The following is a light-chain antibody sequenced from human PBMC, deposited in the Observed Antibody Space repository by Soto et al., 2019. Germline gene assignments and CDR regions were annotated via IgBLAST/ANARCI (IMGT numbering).Light chain of an antibody. CDR2: EVT. Sequence: QSALTQPASVSGSPGQSITISCTGTSSDVGGYNYVSWYQQHPGKAPKLMIYEVTNRPSGVSNRFSGSKSGNTASLTISGLQAEDEADYYCNSSTSSSTPVFGGGTKVTVL. CDR1: SSDVGGYNY. V-gene: IGLV2-14*01. CDR3: NSSTSSSTPV. J-gene: IGLJ3*02.